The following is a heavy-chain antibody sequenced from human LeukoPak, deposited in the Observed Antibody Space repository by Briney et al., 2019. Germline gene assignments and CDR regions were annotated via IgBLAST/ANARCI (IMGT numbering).Heavy chain of an antibody. CDR3: AREDYYDSSGSHY. D-gene: IGHD3-22*01. J-gene: IGHJ4*02. Sequence: PGGSLRLSCAASGFTFSSYGMHWVRQAPGKGLEWVANIKQDGSEKYYVDSVKGRFTISRDNAKNSLYLQMNSLRAEDTAVYYCAREDYYDSSGSHYWGQGTLVTVSS. CDR1: GFTFSSYG. V-gene: IGHV3-7*01. CDR2: IKQDGSEK.